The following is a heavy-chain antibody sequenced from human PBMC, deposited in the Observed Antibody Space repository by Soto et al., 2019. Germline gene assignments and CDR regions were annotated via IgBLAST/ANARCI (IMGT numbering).Heavy chain of an antibody. D-gene: IGHD2-21*01. J-gene: IGHJ4*02. CDR1: VYTFSGYN. CDR2: INPNSGGT. CDR3: ARDLLWSAQKPIDF. Sequence: GXSVKVSCSCSVYTFSGYNMDLVRQAPGQGLEWMGWINPNSGGTNFARKFQVRVTMTRDTSIGTAYMELTNLTSDDTAVYFCARDLLWSAQKPIDFWGQGTLVTVSS. V-gene: IGHV1-2*02.